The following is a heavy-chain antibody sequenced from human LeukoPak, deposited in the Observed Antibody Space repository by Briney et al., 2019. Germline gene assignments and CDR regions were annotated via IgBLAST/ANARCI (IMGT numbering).Heavy chain of an antibody. Sequence: PSETLSLTCTVSGGSISSYYWSWLRQPPGKGLEWLGYIYYSGSTNYNPSLKSRVTISVDTSKNQFSLKLSSVTAADTAVYYCARAHIAAAGSPFDYWGQGTLVTVSS. D-gene: IGHD6-13*01. V-gene: IGHV4-59*01. CDR1: GGSISSYY. J-gene: IGHJ4*02. CDR3: ARAHIAAAGSPFDY. CDR2: IYYSGST.